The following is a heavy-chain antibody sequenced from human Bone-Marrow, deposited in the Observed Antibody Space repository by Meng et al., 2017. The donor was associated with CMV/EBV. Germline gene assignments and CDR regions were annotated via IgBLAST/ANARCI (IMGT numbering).Heavy chain of an antibody. CDR3: ARQRVDCSGGSCYYNYYYYGMDV. Sequence: GESLKISCAASGFTFSSYSMNWVRQAPGKGLVWVSRINSDGSSTSYADSVKGRFTISRDNAKNTLYLQMNSLRAEGTAVYYCARQRVDCSGGSCYYNYYYYGMDVWGQGTTVTVSS. CDR1: GFTFSSYS. CDR2: INSDGSST. J-gene: IGHJ6*02. V-gene: IGHV3-74*01. D-gene: IGHD2-15*01.